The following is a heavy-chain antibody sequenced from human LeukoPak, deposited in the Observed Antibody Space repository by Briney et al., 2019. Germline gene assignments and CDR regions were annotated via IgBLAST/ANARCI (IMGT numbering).Heavy chain of an antibody. CDR3: ARGGWYEDY. Sequence: PSETLSLTCTVSGASISSYYWSWIRQPPGKGLEWIGYIYYSGSTNYNPSLKSRVTISVDTSRNQFSLKLNSVTAADTAVYYCARGGWYEDYWGQGTLVTVSS. CDR2: IYYSGST. D-gene: IGHD6-19*01. J-gene: IGHJ4*02. V-gene: IGHV4-59*01. CDR1: GASISSYY.